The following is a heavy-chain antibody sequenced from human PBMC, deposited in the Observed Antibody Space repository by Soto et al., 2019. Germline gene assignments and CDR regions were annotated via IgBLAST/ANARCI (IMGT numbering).Heavy chain of an antibody. J-gene: IGHJ4*02. Sequence: ASVKVSCKASGYTFTGYAIHWVRQAPGQRLEWMGWINGGNGDAKYSQKFQGRVTISRDTSASTAYMELTSLGSEDTAVYHCARGYCSSTSCQYYFDFWGQGTLVTVSS. V-gene: IGHV1-3*01. D-gene: IGHD2-2*01. CDR2: INGGNGDA. CDR3: ARGYCSSTSCQYYFDF. CDR1: GYTFTGYA.